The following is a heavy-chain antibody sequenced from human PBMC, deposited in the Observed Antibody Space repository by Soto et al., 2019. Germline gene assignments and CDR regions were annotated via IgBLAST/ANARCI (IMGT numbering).Heavy chain of an antibody. V-gene: IGHV3-53*01. D-gene: IGHD1-20*01. Sequence: PGGALRLCCSASGFTVSSNYMSWVRQAPGKGLEWVSVIYSGGSTYYADSVKGRFTISRDNSKNTLYLQMNSLRAEDTAVYYCARDITFDYWGQGTLVTVPS. CDR2: IYSGGST. CDR1: GFTVSSNY. CDR3: ARDITFDY. J-gene: IGHJ4*02.